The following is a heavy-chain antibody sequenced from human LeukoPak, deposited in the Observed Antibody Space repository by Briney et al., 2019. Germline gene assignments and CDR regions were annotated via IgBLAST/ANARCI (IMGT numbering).Heavy chain of an antibody. D-gene: IGHD1-14*01. J-gene: IGHJ4*02. V-gene: IGHV4-39*07. CDR3: ACRKPDSIDY. Sequence: PSGTLSLTCAVSGGSISSSSDYWGWIRQAPGKGLEWIGSIYYHENTYYNSSLKSRVTISVDTSKNQFSLKLNSVTAADTAVYYCACRKPDSIDYWGQGTLVTVSS. CDR1: GGSISSSSDY. CDR2: IYYHENT.